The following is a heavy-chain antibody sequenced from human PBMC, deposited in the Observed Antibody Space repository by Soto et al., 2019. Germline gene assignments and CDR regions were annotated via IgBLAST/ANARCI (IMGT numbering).Heavy chain of an antibody. Sequence: LRLSCAASGFTFSSYGMHWVRQAPGKGLEWVAVISYEGSNKYYADSVKGRFTISRDNSKKTLFLQMNSLRAEDTAVYYCAKGLTAMLTATFDHWGPGTLVTVSS. V-gene: IGHV3-30*18. J-gene: IGHJ4*02. CDR1: GFTFSSYG. CDR3: AKGLTAMLTATFDH. CDR2: ISYEGSNK. D-gene: IGHD5-18*01.